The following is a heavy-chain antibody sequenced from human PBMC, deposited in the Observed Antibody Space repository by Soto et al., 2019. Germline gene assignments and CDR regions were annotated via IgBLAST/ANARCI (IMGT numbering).Heavy chain of an antibody. Sequence: GGSLRLSCAASGFSFSDYSMNWVRQAPGKGLEWVSFISRSGSSTYYADSVKGRFTISRDNSKNTLYLQMNSLRAEDTAVYYCAKESSSGCLDYWGQGTLVTVSS. CDR2: ISRSGSST. CDR1: GFSFSDYS. J-gene: IGHJ4*02. V-gene: IGHV3-23*01. D-gene: IGHD6-19*01. CDR3: AKESSSGCLDY.